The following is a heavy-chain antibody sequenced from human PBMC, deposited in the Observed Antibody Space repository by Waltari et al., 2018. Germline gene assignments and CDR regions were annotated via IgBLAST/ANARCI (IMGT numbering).Heavy chain of an antibody. CDR1: GGSISSYY. J-gene: IGHJ3*02. D-gene: IGHD1-26*01. V-gene: IGHV4-59*08. Sequence: QVQLQESGPGLVKPSETLSLPCTVPGGSISSYYWSWIRQPPGKGLGWIGYIYYSGSTNYNPSLKSRVTISVDTSKNQFSLKLSSVTAADTAVYYCARRWVGATKDAFDIWGQGTMVTVSS. CDR3: ARRWVGATKDAFDI. CDR2: IYYSGST.